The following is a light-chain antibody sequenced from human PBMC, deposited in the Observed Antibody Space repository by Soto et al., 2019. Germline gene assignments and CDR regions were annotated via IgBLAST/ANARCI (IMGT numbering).Light chain of an antibody. CDR2: DVS. V-gene: IGLV2-14*03. J-gene: IGLJ1*01. Sequence: QSVLTQPASVSGSPGQPITISCTGTSSDVGGYNYVSWYQHHPGKAPKLMIFDVSNRPSGVSNRFSGSKSGNTASLTISGLQPEDEADYYCSSYTPSNTRQIVFGTGTKVTVL. CDR3: SSYTPSNTRQIV. CDR1: SSDVGGYNY.